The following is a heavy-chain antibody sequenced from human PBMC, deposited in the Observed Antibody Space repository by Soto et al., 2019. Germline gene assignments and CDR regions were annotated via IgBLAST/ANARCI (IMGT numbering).Heavy chain of an antibody. V-gene: IGHV3-23*01. D-gene: IGHD5-12*01. CDR1: GFTFSSYA. CDR2: ISGSGGST. Sequence: PGGSLRLSCAASGFTFSSYAMSWVRQAPGKGLEWVSAISGSGGSTYYADSVKGRFTISRDNSKNTLYLQMNSLRAEDTAVYYCAKLRCYSGYTLPDYWGQGTLVTVSS. CDR3: AKLRCYSGYTLPDY. J-gene: IGHJ4*02.